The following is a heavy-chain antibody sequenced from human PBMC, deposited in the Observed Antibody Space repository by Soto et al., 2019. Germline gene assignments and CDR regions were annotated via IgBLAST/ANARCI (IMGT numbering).Heavy chain of an antibody. V-gene: IGHV4-59*01. J-gene: IGHJ3*01. CDR2: IYYSGST. Sequence: SETLSLTCTVSGGSISSYYWSWIRQPPGKGLEWIGYIYYSGSTNYNPSLKSRVTISVDTSKNQFSLKLSSVTAADTAVYYCARDSSSDYHLTFDFWGQGTMVTVSS. CDR3: ARDSSSDYHLTFDF. CDR1: GGSISSYY. D-gene: IGHD3-22*01.